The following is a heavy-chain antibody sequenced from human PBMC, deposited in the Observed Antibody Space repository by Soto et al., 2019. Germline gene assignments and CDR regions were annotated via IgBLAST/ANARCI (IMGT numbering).Heavy chain of an antibody. J-gene: IGHJ4*02. Sequence: EVQLLESGGGLVLPGGSLRLSCAASGFTFSTYAMSWVRQAPGKGLEWVSGISGRGGSIYYADSGKGRFTISRDSSKNTLYLQMISLSAEDTAIYYCAKAAVAGSARSTLHYWGQGTLVTVSS. CDR3: AKAAVAGSARSTLHY. CDR1: GFTFSTYA. CDR2: ISGRGGSI. D-gene: IGHD6-19*01. V-gene: IGHV3-23*01.